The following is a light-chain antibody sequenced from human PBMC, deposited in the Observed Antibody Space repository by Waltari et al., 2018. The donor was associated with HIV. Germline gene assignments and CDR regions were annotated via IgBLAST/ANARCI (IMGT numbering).Light chain of an antibody. CDR1: KIGSKS. V-gene: IGLV3-21*02. Sequence: SYVLTQPPSVSVAPGQTARITCGGNKIGSKSVHWYQQKAGQAPVLVVYNGSDRPSGIPERFSGSRSGNTATLTISRVEAGDEADYYCHVWDRNSDHHVFGTGTKVTVL. J-gene: IGLJ1*01. CDR3: HVWDRNSDHHV. CDR2: NGS.